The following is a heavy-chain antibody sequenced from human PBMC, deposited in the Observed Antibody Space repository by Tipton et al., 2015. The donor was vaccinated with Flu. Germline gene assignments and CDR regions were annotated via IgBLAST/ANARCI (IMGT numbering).Heavy chain of an antibody. V-gene: IGHV4-39*07. Sequence: TLSLTCTASGGSISSSSYYWGWIRQPPGKGLEWIGSIYYSGSTYYNPSLKSRVTISVDTSKNQFSLKLSSVTAADTAVYYCARKRGYQPDVDYWGQGTLVTVSS. D-gene: IGHD2-2*01. CDR2: IYYSGST. CDR1: GGSISSSSYY. CDR3: ARKRGYQPDVDY. J-gene: IGHJ4*02.